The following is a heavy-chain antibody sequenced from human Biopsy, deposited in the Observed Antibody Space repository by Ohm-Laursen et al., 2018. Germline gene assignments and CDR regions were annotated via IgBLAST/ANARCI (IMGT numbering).Heavy chain of an antibody. CDR3: ARDGKRWDYSTYFSWHFDL. CDR1: GFTFSSYG. D-gene: IGHD4-11*01. CDR2: ISYDGSGE. J-gene: IGHJ2*01. V-gene: IGHV3-30*03. Sequence: LSLTCAASGFTFSSYGMHWVRQAPGKGLEWVAVISYDGSGEYYADSLQGRFIISRDNPKNTVDLQMNSLRAEDTAVYFCARDGKRWDYSTYFSWHFDLWGRGTLVTVSS.